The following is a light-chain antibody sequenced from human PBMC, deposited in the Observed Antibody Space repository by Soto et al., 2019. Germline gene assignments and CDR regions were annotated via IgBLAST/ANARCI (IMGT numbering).Light chain of an antibody. CDR2: RNN. CDR1: SSNIGSNY. CDR3: GAWDDSLSGYV. Sequence: QSVLAQPPSASGTPGQRVTISCSRSSSNIGSNYVYWYQQLPGTAPKLLIYRNNQRPSGVPDRFSGSKSGTSASLAISGLRSEDEADYYCGAWDDSLSGYVFGTGTKVTVL. V-gene: IGLV1-47*01. J-gene: IGLJ1*01.